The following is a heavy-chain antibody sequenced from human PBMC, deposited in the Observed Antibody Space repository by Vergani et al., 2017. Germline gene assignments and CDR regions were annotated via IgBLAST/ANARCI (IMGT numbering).Heavy chain of an antibody. CDR3: AREIQLWLGGMDV. CDR1: GGSISSSSYY. CDR2: IYYSGST. D-gene: IGHD5-18*01. Sequence: QLQLQESGPGLVKPSETLSLTCTVSGGSISSSSYYWGWIRQPPGKGLEWIGSIYYSGSTYYNPSLKSRVTISVDTSKNQFSLKLSSVTAADTAVYYCAREIQLWLGGMDVWGQGTTVTVSS. J-gene: IGHJ6*02. V-gene: IGHV4-39*07.